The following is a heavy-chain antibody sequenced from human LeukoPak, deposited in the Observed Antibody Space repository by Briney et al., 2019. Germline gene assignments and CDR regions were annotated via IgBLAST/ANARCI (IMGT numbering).Heavy chain of an antibody. CDR1: GYTFTSYY. CDR3: ARAMRYCSSTSCYPFFDY. Sequence: GASVKVSCKASGYTFTSYYIHWVRQAPGQGLEWMGWINPNSGGTNYAQKFQGRVTMTRDTSISTAYMELSRLRSDDTAVYYCARAMRYCSSTSCYPFFDYWGQGTLVTVSS. V-gene: IGHV1-2*02. J-gene: IGHJ4*02. CDR2: INPNSGGT. D-gene: IGHD2-2*01.